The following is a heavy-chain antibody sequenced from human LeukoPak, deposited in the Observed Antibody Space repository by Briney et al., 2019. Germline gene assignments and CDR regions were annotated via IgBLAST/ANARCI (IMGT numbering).Heavy chain of an antibody. J-gene: IGHJ4*02. D-gene: IGHD5-18*01. CDR3: ARGGARGYSYGSFFDY. Sequence: GGSLRLSCAASGFTFSSYSMNWVRQAPGKGLEWVSSISSSSSYIYYADSVKGRFTISRDNAKNSLYLQMNSLRAEDTAVYYCARGGARGYSYGSFFDYWGQGTLVTVSS. CDR1: GFTFSSYS. V-gene: IGHV3-21*01. CDR2: ISSSSSYI.